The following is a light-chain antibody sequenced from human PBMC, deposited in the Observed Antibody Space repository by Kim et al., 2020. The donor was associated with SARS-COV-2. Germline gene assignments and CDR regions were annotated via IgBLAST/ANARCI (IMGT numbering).Light chain of an antibody. V-gene: IGKV1-12*01. Sequence: ASVGDRVNSSFRAIQNINQWLVWYQQKPGKAPRLLIYAASILQSGVPSRFSGSGSGTDFALTINSLQPEDCATYYCQQADSFPLVFGPETKVDIK. CDR3: QQADSFPLV. CDR1: QNINQW. J-gene: IGKJ3*01. CDR2: AAS.